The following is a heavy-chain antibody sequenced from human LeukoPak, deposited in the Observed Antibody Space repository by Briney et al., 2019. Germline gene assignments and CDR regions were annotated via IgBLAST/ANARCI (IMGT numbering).Heavy chain of an antibody. CDR3: ATYLGYCSGGSCYVDY. J-gene: IGHJ4*02. V-gene: IGHV1-18*04. D-gene: IGHD2-15*01. Sequence: ASVKVSCKASGYTFTSYGISWVRRAPGQGLEWMGWISAYNGNTNYAQKLQGRVTMTTDTSTSTAYMELRSLRSDDTAVYYCATYLGYCSGGSCYVDYWGQGTLVTVSS. CDR1: GYTFTSYG. CDR2: ISAYNGNT.